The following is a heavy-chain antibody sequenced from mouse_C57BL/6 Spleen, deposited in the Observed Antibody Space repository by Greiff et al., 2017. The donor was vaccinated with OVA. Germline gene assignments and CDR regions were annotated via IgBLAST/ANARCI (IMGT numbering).Heavy chain of an antibody. CDR3: ASGWGRDYYAMDY. CDR1: GYTFTDYN. V-gene: IGHV1-22*01. D-gene: IGHD1-1*01. CDR2: INPNNGGT. Sequence: EVQLQESGPELVKPGASVKMSCKASGYTFTDYNMHWVKQSHGKSLEWIGYINPNNGGTSYNQKFKGKATLTVNKSSSTAYMELRSLTSEDSAVYYCASGWGRDYYAMDYWGQGTSVTVSS. J-gene: IGHJ4*01.